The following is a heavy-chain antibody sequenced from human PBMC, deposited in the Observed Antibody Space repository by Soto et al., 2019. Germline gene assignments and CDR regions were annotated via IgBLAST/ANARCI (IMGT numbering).Heavy chain of an antibody. J-gene: IGHJ6*02. Sequence: SVKVSCKVXGYTLTEXSMHWVRQAPGKGLERMGGFDPEDGETIYAQKLQGRVTMTEDTSTDTAYMELSSLRSEDTAVYYCATSPAQSFGDYYYYYGMDVWGQGTTVTVSS. V-gene: IGHV1-24*01. D-gene: IGHD3-10*01. CDR2: FDPEDGET. CDR3: ATSPAQSFGDYYYYYGMDV. CDR1: GYTLTEXS.